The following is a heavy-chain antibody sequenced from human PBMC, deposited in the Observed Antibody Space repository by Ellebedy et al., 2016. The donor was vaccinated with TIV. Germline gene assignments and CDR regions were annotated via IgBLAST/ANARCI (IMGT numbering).Heavy chain of an antibody. V-gene: IGHV4-34*01. J-gene: IGHJ4*02. Sequence: SETLSLXXAVYGGSFSGYYWSWIRPPPGKGLEWIGEINHSGSTNYNPSLKSRVTISVDRSKNQFSLKLSSVTAADTAVYYCARGPRYYDILTGYYRTTYYFDYWGQGTLVTVSS. D-gene: IGHD3-9*01. CDR2: INHSGST. CDR1: GGSFSGYY. CDR3: ARGPRYYDILTGYYRTTYYFDY.